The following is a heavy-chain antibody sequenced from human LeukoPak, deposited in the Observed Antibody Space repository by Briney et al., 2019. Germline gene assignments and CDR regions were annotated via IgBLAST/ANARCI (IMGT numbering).Heavy chain of an antibody. D-gene: IGHD1-26*01. J-gene: IGHJ4*02. CDR1: GGTFNSYA. CDR3: AREYFGSYYVSNYFDY. Sequence: GASVKVSCKASGGTFNSYAISWVRQAPGQGLEWMGGIIPIFGTANYAQKFQGRVTITADESTSTAYMELSSLRSEDTAVYYCAREYFGSYYVSNYFDYWGQGTLVTVSS. CDR2: IIPIFGTA. V-gene: IGHV1-69*13.